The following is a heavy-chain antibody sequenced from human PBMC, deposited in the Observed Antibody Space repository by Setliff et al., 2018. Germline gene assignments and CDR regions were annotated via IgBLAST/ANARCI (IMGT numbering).Heavy chain of an antibody. V-gene: IGHV1-69*05. J-gene: IGHJ6*03. CDR2: TIPIFGTT. D-gene: IGHD3-22*01. Sequence: SVKVSCKASVGTFSSYGISWVRQAPGQGLEWMGGTIPIFGTTDYAQKFRGRVTIITDESTSTAFMQLSSLRSEDTAVYYCVREGVDSRSSTDYRYYMDVWGKGTTVTVSS. CDR1: VGTFSSYG. CDR3: VREGVDSRSSTDYRYYMDV.